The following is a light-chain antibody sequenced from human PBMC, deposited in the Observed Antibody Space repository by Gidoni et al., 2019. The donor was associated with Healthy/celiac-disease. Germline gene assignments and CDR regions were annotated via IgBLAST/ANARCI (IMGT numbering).Light chain of an antibody. CDR1: SSDVGGYNY. V-gene: IGLV2-14*03. J-gene: IGLJ2*01. Sequence: QPALPQPASLSGSPGQSITISCTGTSSDVGGYNYVSWYQQHPGKAPKLMIYDVSNRPSGVSNRFSGSKSGNTASLTNSGLQAEDEADYYCSSYTSSSTPVVFGGGTKLTVL. CDR3: SSYTSSSTPVV. CDR2: DVS.